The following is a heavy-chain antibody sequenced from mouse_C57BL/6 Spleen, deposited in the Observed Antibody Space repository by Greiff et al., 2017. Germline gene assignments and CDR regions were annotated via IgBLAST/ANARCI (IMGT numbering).Heavy chain of an antibody. D-gene: IGHD1-1*01. CDR2: IWTGGGK. J-gene: IGHJ1*03. V-gene: IGHV2-9-1*01. CDR1: GFSLTSYA. Sequence: VQVVESGPGLVAPSQSLSITCTVSGFSLTSYAISWVRQPPGKGLEWLGVIWTGGGKNYNSALKSRLSISKDNSKSQVFLKMNSLQTDDTARYYCARNLGYGSTSGYFDVWGTGTTVTVSS. CDR3: ARNLGYGSTSGYFDV.